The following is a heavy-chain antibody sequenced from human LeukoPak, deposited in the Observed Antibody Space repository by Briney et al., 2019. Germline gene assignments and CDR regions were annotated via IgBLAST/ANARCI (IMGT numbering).Heavy chain of an antibody. CDR3: ARGDSTVTPKYFQY. J-gene: IGHJ1*01. CDR2: IYTSGST. Sequence: SETLSLTCTVSGNSISSGDYYWSWIRQPAGKGLEWIGRIYTSGSTTYNPSLKSRVTISGDTSENQFSLRLSSVTAADTAVYYCARGDSTVTPKYFQYWGQGTLVTVSS. D-gene: IGHD4-23*01. CDR1: GNSISSGDYY. V-gene: IGHV4-61*02.